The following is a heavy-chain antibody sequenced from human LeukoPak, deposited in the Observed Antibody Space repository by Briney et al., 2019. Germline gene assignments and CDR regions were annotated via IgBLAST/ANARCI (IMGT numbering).Heavy chain of an antibody. D-gene: IGHD3-3*01. Sequence: PSETLSLTCTVSGGSISSHYWSWIRQPPGKGLEWIGYIYYSGSTNYNPSLKSRVTISVDTSKNQFSLKLSSVTAADTAVYYCARSDLDFWSGPYYFDYWGQGTLVTVSS. CDR3: ARSDLDFWSGPYYFDY. CDR1: GGSISSHY. CDR2: IYYSGST. V-gene: IGHV4-59*08. J-gene: IGHJ4*02.